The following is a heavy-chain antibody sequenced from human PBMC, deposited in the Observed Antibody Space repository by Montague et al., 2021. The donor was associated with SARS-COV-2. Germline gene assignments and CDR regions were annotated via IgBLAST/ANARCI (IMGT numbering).Heavy chain of an antibody. V-gene: IGHV2-5*01. CDR3: AHDDVENRGFEF. J-gene: IGHJ4*02. Sequence: PALVKPTQTLALTCTFSGFSLNTSGVGVTWVRQPPGKALEWLAFIYWNDYKHYSQYVKSRITITKDTSKNQVVLIMTNMDPVDTGTYYCAHDDVENRGFEFWGQGTLVTVSS. CDR1: GFSLNTSGVG. CDR2: IYWNDYK. D-gene: IGHD1-1*01.